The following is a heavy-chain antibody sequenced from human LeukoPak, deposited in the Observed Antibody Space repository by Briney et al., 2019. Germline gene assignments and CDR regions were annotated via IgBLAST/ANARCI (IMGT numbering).Heavy chain of an antibody. Sequence: SETRSLTCTVSGGSVSSGYHYWSWIRQPPGKNLEWIGYISYSGSTSYNPSLESRVSISVDTSKNQFSLKLNSVTAADTAIYYCARVTPGYTGGGADYYYMDVWGKGTTVTVSS. CDR2: ISYSGST. CDR1: GGSVSSGYHY. J-gene: IGHJ6*03. D-gene: IGHD6-25*01. V-gene: IGHV4-30-4*08. CDR3: ARVTPGYTGGGADYYYMDV.